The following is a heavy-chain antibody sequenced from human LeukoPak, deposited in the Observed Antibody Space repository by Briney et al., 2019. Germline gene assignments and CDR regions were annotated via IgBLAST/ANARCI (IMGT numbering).Heavy chain of an antibody. CDR1: GFTFSSYG. CDR2: IWYDGSNK. CDR3: ARGSEQWLVHENGFDI. V-gene: IGHV3-33*01. D-gene: IGHD6-19*01. J-gene: IGHJ3*02. Sequence: PGRSLRLSCAASGFTFSSYGMHWVRQAPGKGLEWVAVIWYDGSNKYYADSVKGRFTISRDNSKNTLYLQINSMRAEDTDVYYCARGSEQWLVHENGFDIWGQGTMVTVSS.